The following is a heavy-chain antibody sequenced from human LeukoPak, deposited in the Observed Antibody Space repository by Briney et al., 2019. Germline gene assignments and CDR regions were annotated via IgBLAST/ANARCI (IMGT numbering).Heavy chain of an antibody. D-gene: IGHD2-2*02. CDR3: ARDPRAVPAAIPYYYYYYMDV. J-gene: IGHJ6*03. Sequence: GGSLRLSCAASGFTFSSYAMSWVRQAPGKGLEWVANIKQDGSEKYYVDSVKGRFTISRDNAKNSLYLQMNSLRAEDTAVYYCARDPRAVPAAIPYYYYYYMDVWGKGTTVTVSS. CDR1: GFTFSSYA. CDR2: IKQDGSEK. V-gene: IGHV3-7*01.